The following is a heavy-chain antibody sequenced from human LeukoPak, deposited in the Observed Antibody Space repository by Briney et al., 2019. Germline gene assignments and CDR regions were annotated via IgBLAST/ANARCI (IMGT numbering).Heavy chain of an antibody. D-gene: IGHD3-16*01. CDR2: IYPGDSDT. J-gene: IGHJ3*02. V-gene: IGHV5-51*01. CDR1: GYHFTNSW. CDR3: ARRLDYSDAFDI. Sequence: GESLKISCKSSGYHFTNSWIGWVRQMPGKGLEWMGIIYPGDSDTKYSPSFQGQVTISADKSINTAYLQWSSLKASDTAMYYCARRLDYSDAFDIWAQGTMVTVSS.